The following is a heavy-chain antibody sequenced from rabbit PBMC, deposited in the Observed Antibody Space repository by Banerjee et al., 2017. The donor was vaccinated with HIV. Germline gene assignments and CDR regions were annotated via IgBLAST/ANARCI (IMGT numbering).Heavy chain of an antibody. V-gene: IGHV1S45*01. Sequence: QEQLEESGGDLVKPEGSLTLTCTASGFTLSSYWICWVRQAPGKGLEWIACMDAGSSGSTDYASWAKGRFTISKTSSTTVTLQMTSLTAADTATYFCARAYVGYGNYGYAALDLWGPGTLVTVS. CDR3: ARAYVGYGNYGYAALDL. J-gene: IGHJ3*01. CDR2: MDAGSSGST. CDR1: GFTLSSYW. D-gene: IGHD6-1*01.